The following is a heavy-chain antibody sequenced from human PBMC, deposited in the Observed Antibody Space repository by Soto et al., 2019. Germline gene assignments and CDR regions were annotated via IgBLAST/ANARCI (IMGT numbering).Heavy chain of an antibody. V-gene: IGHV4-39*01. D-gene: IGHD1-26*01. J-gene: IGHJ1*01. CDR1: GGSISSGTYF. Sequence: QLQLQESGPGLVKPSETLSLTCTVSGGSISSGTYFWGWIRQPPGKGLEWIGSIDYSGTTYYNTSLRARATISVDTSKNQFSLSLSSVTAADTAVYYCARHAYNSGSYSEYFQHWGQGTLVTVSS. CDR2: IDYSGTT. CDR3: ARHAYNSGSYSEYFQH.